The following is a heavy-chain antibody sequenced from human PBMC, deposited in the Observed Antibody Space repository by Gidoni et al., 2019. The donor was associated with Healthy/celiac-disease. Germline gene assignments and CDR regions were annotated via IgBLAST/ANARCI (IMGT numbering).Heavy chain of an antibody. CDR1: GFTFGDYA. J-gene: IGHJ4*02. D-gene: IGHD2-15*01. V-gene: IGHV3-49*03. CDR2: IRSKAYGWST. CDR3: TRGRATRYYFDY. Sequence: EVQLVESGGGLVQPGRSLRLSCTASGFTFGDYAMSWFSQAPGKGLEWVGFIRSKAYGWSTEYAESVKGRFTISRDDSKSIAYLQMNSLKTEDTVVYYCTRGRATRYYFDYWGQGTLVTVSS.